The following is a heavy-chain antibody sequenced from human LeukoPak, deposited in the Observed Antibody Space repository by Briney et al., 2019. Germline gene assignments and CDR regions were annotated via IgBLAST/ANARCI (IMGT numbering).Heavy chain of an antibody. CDR3: ARDKYGDYGPFDY. V-gene: IGHV3-21*06. J-gene: IGHJ4*02. D-gene: IGHD4-17*01. Sequence: SIQGRFTISRDNAENSLYLQMNSLRAEDTAVYYCARDKYGDYGPFDYWGQGTLVTVSS.